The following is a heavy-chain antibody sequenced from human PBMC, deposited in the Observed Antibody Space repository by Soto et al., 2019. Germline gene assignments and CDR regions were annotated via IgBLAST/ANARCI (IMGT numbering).Heavy chain of an antibody. J-gene: IGHJ4*02. Sequence: QVQLVQSGAEVKKPGASVKVSCKASGYTFTSYGISWVRQAPGQGLEWMGWISAYNGNTNYAQKLQGRVTMTTDTSTSTAYVELRSLRSDDTAVYYCARVPLRRYDSSAGGYWGQGTLVTVSS. D-gene: IGHD3-22*01. CDR3: ARVPLRRYDSSAGGY. CDR2: ISAYNGNT. CDR1: GYTFTSYG. V-gene: IGHV1-18*01.